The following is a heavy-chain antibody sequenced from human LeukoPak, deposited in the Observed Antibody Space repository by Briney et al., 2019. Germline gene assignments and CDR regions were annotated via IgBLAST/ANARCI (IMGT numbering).Heavy chain of an antibody. CDR2: ISSSSIYI. CDR1: GFTFNNYS. J-gene: IGHJ3*02. D-gene: IGHD6-19*01. Sequence: PGGSLRLSCAASGFTFNNYSMNWVRQAPGKGLEWVSFISSSSIYIDYADSVKGRFTISRDNAKNSLFLQMNSLRAEDTAVYYCANREQWLEADAFDIWGQGTMVTVSS. CDR3: ANREQWLEADAFDI. V-gene: IGHV3-21*04.